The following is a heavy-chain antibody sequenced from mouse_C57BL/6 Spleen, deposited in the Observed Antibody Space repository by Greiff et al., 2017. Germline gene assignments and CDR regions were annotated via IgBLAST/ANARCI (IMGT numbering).Heavy chain of an antibody. V-gene: IGHV1-82*01. J-gene: IGHJ2*01. CDR3: ARGDPFDY. CDR2: IYPGDGDT. D-gene: IGHD3-3*01. Sequence: QVQLQQSGPELVKPGASVKISCKASGYAFSSSWMNWVKQRPGKGLEWIGRIYPGDGDTNYNGKFKGKATLTADKSSSTAYMQLSSLTPEDSAVYFCARGDPFDYWGQGTTLTVSS. CDR1: GYAFSSSW.